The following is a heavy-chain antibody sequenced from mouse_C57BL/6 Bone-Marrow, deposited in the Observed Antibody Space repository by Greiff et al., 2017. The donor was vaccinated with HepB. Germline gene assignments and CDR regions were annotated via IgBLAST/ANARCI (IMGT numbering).Heavy chain of an antibody. D-gene: IGHD1-1*01. Sequence: DVQLQESGPGLVKPSQSLSLTCSVTGYSITSGYYWNWIRQFPGNNLEWMGYISYDGSNNYNPSLKNRISITRDTSKNQFFLKLNSVTTEDTATYYCARDDYGSRDWYFDVWGTGTTGTVSS. CDR3: ARDDYGSRDWYFDV. J-gene: IGHJ1*03. CDR1: GYSITSGYY. CDR2: ISYDGSN. V-gene: IGHV3-6*01.